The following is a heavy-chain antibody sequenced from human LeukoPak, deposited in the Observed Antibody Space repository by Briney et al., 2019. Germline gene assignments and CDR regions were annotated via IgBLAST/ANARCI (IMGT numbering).Heavy chain of an antibody. V-gene: IGHV3-64D*06. CDR3: VKDRWIDY. Sequence: GGSLRLSCSVSGFTFSSYAMHWVRQAPGKGLQYVSSISSNGDSTYYAASVKGRFTISRDNSKSTLYLQMSSLRAEDTAVYYCVKDRWIDYWGQGTLVTVSS. CDR2: ISSNGDST. D-gene: IGHD5-24*01. J-gene: IGHJ4*02. CDR1: GFTFSSYA.